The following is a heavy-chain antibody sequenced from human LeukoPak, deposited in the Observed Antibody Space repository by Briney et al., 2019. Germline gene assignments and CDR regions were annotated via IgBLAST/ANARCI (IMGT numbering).Heavy chain of an antibody. CDR2: TYYRSKWYN. J-gene: IGHJ4*02. D-gene: IGHD3-10*01. V-gene: IGHV6-1*01. CDR3: AGSGSYFRN. CDR1: GDSVSSNSAA. Sequence: SQTLSLTCAISGDSVSSNSAAWHWIRLSPSRGLEWLGRTYYRSKWYNDYAVSLRSRITINPDTSKNQFSLQLNSVTPEDTAVYYCAGSGSYFRNWDQGTLVTVSS.